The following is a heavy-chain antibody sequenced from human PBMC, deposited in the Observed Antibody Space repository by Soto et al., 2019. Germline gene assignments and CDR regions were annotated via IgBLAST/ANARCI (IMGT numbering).Heavy chain of an antibody. CDR2: ISPYGGDT. D-gene: IGHD4-17*01. J-gene: IGHJ4*02. Sequence: ASVKVSCKASGYTFTTYGISWVRQAPGQGLEWMGWISPYGGDTNYAQKFRGRFTMTTDTSTSTVYMELSSLRSEDTTVYYCASDYGEALYWGQGTLVTVSS. V-gene: IGHV1-18*01. CDR3: ASDYGEALY. CDR1: GYTFTTYG.